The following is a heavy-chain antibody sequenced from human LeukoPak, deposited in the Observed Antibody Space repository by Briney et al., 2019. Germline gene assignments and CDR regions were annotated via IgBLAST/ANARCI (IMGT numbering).Heavy chain of an antibody. Sequence: PSETLSLTCAVSGGSISSSNWWSWVRPPPGKGLEWIGEIYHSGSTNYNPSLKSRVTISVDKSKNQFSLKLSSVTAADTAVYYCASTGSYYDSSGYDYWGQGTLVTVSS. CDR1: GGSISSSNW. CDR2: IYHSGST. J-gene: IGHJ4*02. CDR3: ASTGSYYDSSGYDY. D-gene: IGHD3-22*01. V-gene: IGHV4-4*02.